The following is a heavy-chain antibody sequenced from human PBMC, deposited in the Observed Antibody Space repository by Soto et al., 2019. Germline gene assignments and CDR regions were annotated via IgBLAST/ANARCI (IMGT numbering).Heavy chain of an antibody. D-gene: IGHD1-26*01. CDR3: ARSGYPGSYHPPAF. Sequence: ASVKVSCKASGYTFIDYYIHWVRPAPGQGLEWMGCINPHSGDTNSPPKFQARVTMTRDTSNSTAYMELKRLYSNDTAVYHCARSGYPGSYHPPAFWGQGTLVTVSS. J-gene: IGHJ4*02. CDR2: INPHSGDT. CDR1: GYTFIDYY. V-gene: IGHV1-2*02.